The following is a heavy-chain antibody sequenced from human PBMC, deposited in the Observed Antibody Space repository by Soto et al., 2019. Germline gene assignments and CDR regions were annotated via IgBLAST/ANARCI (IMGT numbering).Heavy chain of an antibody. V-gene: IGHV3-48*03. CDR3: ARSKGILNTGRFDY. D-gene: IGHD2-8*02. Sequence: GGSLRLSCAASGFTFSSYEMNWVRQAPGKGLEWVSYISSSGSTIYYADSVKGRFTISRDNAKNSLYLQMNSLRAEDTAVYYCARSKGILNTGRFDYWGQGTLVTVSS. J-gene: IGHJ4*02. CDR1: GFTFSSYE. CDR2: ISSSGSTI.